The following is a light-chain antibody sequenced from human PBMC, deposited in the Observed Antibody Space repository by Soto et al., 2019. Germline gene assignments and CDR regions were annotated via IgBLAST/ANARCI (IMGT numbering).Light chain of an antibody. V-gene: IGLV1-44*01. J-gene: IGLJ3*02. CDR3: AAWDDSLNGWV. Sequence: QSVLTQPPSASGTPGQRVTISCSGSRSNIESNTVNWYQQLPGPAPKLLIFNNNQWPSGVPDRFSGSKSGTSASLAISGLQSGDEADYYCAAWDDSLNGWVFGGGTKLTVL. CDR1: RSNIESNT. CDR2: NNN.